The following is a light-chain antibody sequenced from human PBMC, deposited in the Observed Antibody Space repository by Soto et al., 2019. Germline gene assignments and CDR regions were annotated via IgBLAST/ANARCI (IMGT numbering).Light chain of an antibody. J-gene: IGLJ2*01. CDR1: SSDVGGYNY. V-gene: IGLV2-14*01. Sequence: QSVLTQPASVSGSPGQSITISCTGTSSDVGGYNYVSWYQQHPGKAPKLMIYEVSNRPSGVSNRFSGSKSGNTASLTISGLQAEDEADYYCSSYAGSYTLGAFGGGTKVTVL. CDR3: SSYAGSYTLGA. CDR2: EVS.